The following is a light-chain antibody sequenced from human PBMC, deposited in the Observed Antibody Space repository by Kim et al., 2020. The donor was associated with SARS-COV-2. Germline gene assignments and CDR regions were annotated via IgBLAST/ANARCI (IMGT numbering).Light chain of an antibody. CDR3: SAYRTNTALL. CDR2: DVT. CDR1: NSDIGDNNY. V-gene: IGLV2-14*03. J-gene: IGLJ3*02. Sequence: GQSSTISCTGTNSDIGDNNYVSWYQQHPGKAPKLMIYDVTKRPSGVSSRFSGSTSGNTASLTISGLQTEDEAHYYCSAYRTNTALLFGGGTQLTVL.